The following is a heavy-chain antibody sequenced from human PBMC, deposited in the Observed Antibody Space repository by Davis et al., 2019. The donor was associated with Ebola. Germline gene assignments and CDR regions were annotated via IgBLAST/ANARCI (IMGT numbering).Heavy chain of an antibody. D-gene: IGHD3-16*01. CDR3: AKDRGGNSHY. CDR1: GFTFSSSA. J-gene: IGHJ4*02. CDR2: ISNNAGAI. V-gene: IGHV3-23*01. Sequence: PGGSLTLSCVASGFTFSSSAVSWVRQAPEKGLEWVSTISNNAGAIYYADSVRGRFTISRDNSKNTLYLQMDSLRSEDTATYYCAKDRGGNSHYWGQGTLVTVSS.